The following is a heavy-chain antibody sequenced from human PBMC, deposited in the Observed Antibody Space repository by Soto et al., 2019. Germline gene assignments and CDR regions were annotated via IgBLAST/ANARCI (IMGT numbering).Heavy chain of an antibody. J-gene: IGHJ4*02. Sequence: SETLSLTCTVSGGSISSRGYYWGWIRQPPGKGLEWIGSIYYSGSTYYNPSLKSRVTISVDTSKNQFSLKLSSVTAADTAVYYCARSGSGWLDYWGQGTLVTVSS. CDR3: ARSGSGWLDY. CDR2: IYYSGST. CDR1: GGSISSRGYY. D-gene: IGHD6-19*01. V-gene: IGHV4-39*07.